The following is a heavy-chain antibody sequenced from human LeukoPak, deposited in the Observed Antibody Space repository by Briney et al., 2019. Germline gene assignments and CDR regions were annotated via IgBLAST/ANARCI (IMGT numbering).Heavy chain of an antibody. J-gene: IGHJ5*02. D-gene: IGHD5-18*01. CDR1: GGSISSYY. CDR2: IYYSGST. Sequence: PSETLSLTCTVSGGSISSYYWSWIRQPPGKGLEWIGYIYYSGSTNYNPSLKSRVTISVDTSKNQFSLKLSSVTAADTAVYYSARFGQLSWFDPWGQGTLVTVSS. CDR3: ARFGQLSWFDP. V-gene: IGHV4-59*01.